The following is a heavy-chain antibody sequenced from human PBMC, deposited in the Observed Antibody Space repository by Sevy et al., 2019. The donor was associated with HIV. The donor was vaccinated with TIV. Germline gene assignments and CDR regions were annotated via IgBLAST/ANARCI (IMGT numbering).Heavy chain of an antibody. J-gene: IGHJ4*02. Sequence: GGYLRLSCAASGFTFHTYWMQWVRQAPGKGLEWVANIRQDGNEIYYADSVKGRFTISRDNAMQSLYLEMNNLRVEDSGIYYCARRYFDVWGQGTLVIVSS. CDR2: IRQDGNEI. V-gene: IGHV3-7*01. CDR1: GFTFHTYW. CDR3: ARRYFDV.